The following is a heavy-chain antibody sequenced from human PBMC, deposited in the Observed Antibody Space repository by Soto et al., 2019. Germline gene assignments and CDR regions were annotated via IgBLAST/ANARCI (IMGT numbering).Heavy chain of an antibody. J-gene: IGHJ4*02. D-gene: IGHD2-2*01. CDR2: INAGNGNT. CDR1: GYSYTVDA. CDR3: AKDGGPVYCNSPGCSAKHFDY. V-gene: IGHV1-3*01. Sequence: PVKGAWKAAGYSYTVDARHWGSIAPGQRLEWMGWINAGNGNTKYSQKFQGRVTITRDTSASTAYMELSSLRHEDTAVYYCAKDGGPVYCNSPGCSAKHFDYWGQGTLVTVSS.